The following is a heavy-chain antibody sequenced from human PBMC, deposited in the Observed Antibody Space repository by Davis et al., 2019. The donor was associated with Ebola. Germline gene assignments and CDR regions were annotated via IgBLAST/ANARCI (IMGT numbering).Heavy chain of an antibody. CDR2: ISYDGSNK. Sequence: GESLKISCAASGFTFSSYAMHWVCHAPGKGLECVAVISYDGSNKYYADSLRGRFTLSRDNSQSTVVLQMNSRGPAGTALYYCAKEIEEVATIPDFDYWGQGSLVTVSS. CDR3: AKEIEEVATIPDFDY. CDR1: GFTFSSYA. D-gene: IGHD5-24*01. J-gene: IGHJ4*02. V-gene: IGHV3-30*04.